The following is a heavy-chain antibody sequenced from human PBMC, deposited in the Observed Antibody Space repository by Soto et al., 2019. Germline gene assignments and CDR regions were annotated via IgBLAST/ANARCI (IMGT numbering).Heavy chain of an antibody. Sequence: PGGSLRLSCAASGFTFSSYAMHWVRQAPGKGLEWVAVISYDGSNKYYADSVKGRFTISRDNSKNTLYLQMNSLRAEDTAVYYCARDNDSSGYYPHNFDYWGQGTLVTVS. D-gene: IGHD3-22*01. J-gene: IGHJ4*02. CDR1: GFTFSSYA. CDR2: ISYDGSNK. V-gene: IGHV3-30-3*01. CDR3: ARDNDSSGYYPHNFDY.